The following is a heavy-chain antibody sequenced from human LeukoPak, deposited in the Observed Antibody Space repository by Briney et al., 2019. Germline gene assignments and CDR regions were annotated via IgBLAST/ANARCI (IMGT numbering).Heavy chain of an antibody. V-gene: IGHV3-30*02. J-gene: IGHJ4*02. CDR2: IRYDGSNK. D-gene: IGHD3-22*01. CDR1: GFTFSSYG. Sequence: PGGSLRLSCAASGFTFSSYGMHWVRQAPGKGLEWVAFIRYDGSNKYYADSVKGRFTISRDNSKNTLYLQVNSLRAEDTAVYYCARRAGDYSHPYDYWGQGTLVTVSS. CDR3: ARRAGDYSHPYDY.